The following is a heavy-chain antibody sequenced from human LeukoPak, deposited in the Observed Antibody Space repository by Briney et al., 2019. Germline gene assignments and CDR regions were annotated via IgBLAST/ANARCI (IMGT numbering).Heavy chain of an antibody. V-gene: IGHV3-30*03. J-gene: IGHJ4*02. Sequence: GGSLRLSCAASGFTFSSYGMHWVRQAPGKGLEWVAVISSDGSSKYYIDSVKGRFTISRDNSKNTLFLQTNSLRAEDTAVYYCARGENSKTYPVSGYWGQGTLVTVSS. D-gene: IGHD2/OR15-2a*01. CDR1: GFTFSSYG. CDR3: ARGENSKTYPVSGY. CDR2: ISSDGSSK.